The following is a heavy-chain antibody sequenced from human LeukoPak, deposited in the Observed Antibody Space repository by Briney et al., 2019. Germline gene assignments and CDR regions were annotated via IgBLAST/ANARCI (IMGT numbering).Heavy chain of an antibody. CDR3: ARVRRYCSGGSCYSFGFDY. CDR2: INPSGGST. CDR1: GYTFTSYY. Sequence: ASVKVSCKASGYTFTSYYMHWVRQAPGQGLEWMGIINPSGGSTSYAQKFQGRVTMTRDTSTSTVYMELSSLRSEDTAVYYCARVRRYCSGGSCYSFGFDYWGQGTLVTVSS. J-gene: IGHJ4*02. V-gene: IGHV1-46*01. D-gene: IGHD2-15*01.